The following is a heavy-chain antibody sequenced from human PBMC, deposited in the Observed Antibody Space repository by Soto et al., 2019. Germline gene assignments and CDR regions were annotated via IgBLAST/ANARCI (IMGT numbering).Heavy chain of an antibody. Sequence: PSETLSLTCAVYGGSFSGYYWSWIRQPPGKGLEWIGEINHSGSTNYNPSLKSRVTISVDTSKNQFSLKLSSVTAADTAVYYCARGPDSSSPMYWGQGTLVTVSS. CDR2: INHSGST. CDR1: GGSFSGYY. CDR3: ARGPDSSSPMY. D-gene: IGHD6-6*01. V-gene: IGHV4-34*01. J-gene: IGHJ4*02.